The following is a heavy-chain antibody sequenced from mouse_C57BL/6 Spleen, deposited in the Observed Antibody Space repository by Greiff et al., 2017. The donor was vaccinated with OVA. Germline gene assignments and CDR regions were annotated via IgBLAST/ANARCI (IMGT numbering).Heavy chain of an antibody. CDR3: ARHNYGSSPFDY. J-gene: IGHJ2*01. Sequence: VKLMESGPGLVVPSQSLSITCTVSGFSLTSYGVHWVRQPPGKGLEWLVVIWSDGSTTYNSALKSRLSISKDNSKSQVFLKMNSLQTDDTAMYYCARHNYGSSPFDYWGQGTTLTVSS. V-gene: IGHV2-6-1*01. D-gene: IGHD1-1*01. CDR1: GFSLTSYG. CDR2: IWSDGST.